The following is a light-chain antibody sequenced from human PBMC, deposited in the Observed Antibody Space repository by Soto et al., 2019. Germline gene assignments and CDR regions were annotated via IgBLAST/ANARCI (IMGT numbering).Light chain of an antibody. V-gene: IGKV3-20*01. CDR1: QSVSSNY. Sequence: EIVLTQSPGTLSLSPWERATLSSRASQSVSSNYLAWYQQKPGQAPRLLIYGASSRATGIPDRFSGSGSGTDFTLTISRLEPEDFAVYYCQQYGSSPWTFGQGTKVDIK. CDR2: GAS. J-gene: IGKJ1*01. CDR3: QQYGSSPWT.